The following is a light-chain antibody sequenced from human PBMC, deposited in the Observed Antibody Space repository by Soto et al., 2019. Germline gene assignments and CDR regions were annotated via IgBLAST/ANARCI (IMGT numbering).Light chain of an antibody. Sequence: DIQMTQSPSSLSASVGDRVTITCQASQDISNDLNWYQQKPGKAPKLLMYDASNFETGVPSRFSGSGSGTDFTFTINSLQPEYIATYYCQQYDNLPPFTFGPGTKVDIK. CDR3: QQYDNLPPFT. J-gene: IGKJ3*01. CDR2: DAS. CDR1: QDISND. V-gene: IGKV1-33*01.